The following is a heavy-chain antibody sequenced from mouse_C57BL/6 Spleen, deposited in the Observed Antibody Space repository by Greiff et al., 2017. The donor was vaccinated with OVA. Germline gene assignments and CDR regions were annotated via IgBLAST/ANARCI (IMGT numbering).Heavy chain of an antibody. CDR3: ARDYGSSYDAMDY. CDR2: INPSSGYT. Sequence: QVQLQQSGAELARPGASVKMSCKASGYTFTSYTMHWVTQRPGQGLEWIGYINPSSGYTTYNQKFKDKATLTADKSSSTAYMQLSSLTSEDSAVYYCARDYGSSYDAMDYWGQGTSVTVSS. CDR1: GYTFTSYT. J-gene: IGHJ4*01. V-gene: IGHV1-4*01. D-gene: IGHD1-1*01.